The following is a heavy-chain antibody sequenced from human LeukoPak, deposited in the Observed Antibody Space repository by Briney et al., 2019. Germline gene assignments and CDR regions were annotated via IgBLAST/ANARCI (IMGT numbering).Heavy chain of an antibody. Sequence: PGGSLRLSCAVSGLTLSNYGMSWVRQAPGKGLEWVSSIGGSGSNTNYADSVRGRFTISRDNSKNTLYLQMNSLRAEDTAVYYCWRDPNGDYVGAFEFWGQGTVVSVSS. CDR3: WRDPNGDYVGAFEF. D-gene: IGHD4-17*01. CDR2: IGGSGSNT. CDR1: GLTLSNYG. V-gene: IGHV3-23*01. J-gene: IGHJ3*01.